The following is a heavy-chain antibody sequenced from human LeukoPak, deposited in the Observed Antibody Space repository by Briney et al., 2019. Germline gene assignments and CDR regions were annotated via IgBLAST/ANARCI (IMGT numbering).Heavy chain of an antibody. Sequence: SQTLSLTCAISGDSVSSNSAAWNWVRQSPSRGLEWLGRTFYRSKWNNDYALSVKSRITINPDTSKNQFSLQLNSVTPEDTAVYYCARDRASFDTRGSHFDYWGQGTLVTVSS. CDR3: ARDRASFDTRGSHFDY. CDR1: GDSVSSNSAA. J-gene: IGHJ4*02. CDR2: TFYRSKWNN. D-gene: IGHD3-22*01. V-gene: IGHV6-1*01.